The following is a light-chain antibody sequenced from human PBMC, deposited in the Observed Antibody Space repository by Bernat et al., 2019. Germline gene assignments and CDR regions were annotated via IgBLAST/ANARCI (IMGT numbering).Light chain of an antibody. J-gene: IGKJ1*01. CDR1: RDISNY. CDR3: QKYNSAPWT. V-gene: IGKV1-27*01. CDR2: GAS. Sequence: DIQMTQSPSSLSASVGDRVTITCRASRDISNYLVWYQQRPGKVPKLLIYGASTLQSGVPSRFSGSGSGTDFTLTINTLQPEDVATYYCQKYNSAPWTFGQGTKMELK.